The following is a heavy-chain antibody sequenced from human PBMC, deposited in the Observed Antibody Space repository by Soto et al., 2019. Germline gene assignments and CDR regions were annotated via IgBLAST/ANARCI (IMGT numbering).Heavy chain of an antibody. Sequence: QVQLVQSGAEVKKPGSSVKVSCKASGGTFSSYAISWVRQGPGQGLEWMGGIIPIFGTANYAQKFQGRVTITADESTSTAYMELSSLRSEDTAVYYCARGSGANYDGNPDYYYYGMDVWGQGTTVTVSS. D-gene: IGHD4-4*01. CDR2: IIPIFGTA. V-gene: IGHV1-69*01. J-gene: IGHJ6*02. CDR1: GGTFSSYA. CDR3: ARGSGANYDGNPDYYYYGMDV.